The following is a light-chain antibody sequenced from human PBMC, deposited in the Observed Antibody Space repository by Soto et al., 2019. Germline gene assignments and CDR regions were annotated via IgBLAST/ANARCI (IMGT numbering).Light chain of an antibody. V-gene: IGLV3-27*01. CDR2: KDT. J-gene: IGLJ2*01. CDR3: YSVADNNLV. Sequence: SYELTQPSSVSVSPGQTARITCSGDVLAKRYVRWFQQKPGQAPVLVIFKDTERPSGIPERFSGSSSGTTVTLTISGAQVEDEADYYCYSVADNNLVFGGGTNLTVL. CDR1: VLAKRY.